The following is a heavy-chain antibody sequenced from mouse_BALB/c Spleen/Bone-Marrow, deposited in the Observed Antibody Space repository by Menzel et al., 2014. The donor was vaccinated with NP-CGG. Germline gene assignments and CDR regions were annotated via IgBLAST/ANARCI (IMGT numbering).Heavy chain of an antibody. V-gene: IGHV1-9*01. CDR3: ARDGYSSLAMDY. CDR1: GYTFSGYW. J-gene: IGHJ4*01. Sequence: QVHVKQSGAELMKPGASVKISCKTTGYTFSGYWIEWVKQRPGHGLEWIGEILPRSTSTNYNEKFKDKATFTADTSSNTAYIQLSSLTSEDSAVYYCARDGYSSLAMDYWGQGTSVTVSS. CDR2: ILPRSTST. D-gene: IGHD2-3*01.